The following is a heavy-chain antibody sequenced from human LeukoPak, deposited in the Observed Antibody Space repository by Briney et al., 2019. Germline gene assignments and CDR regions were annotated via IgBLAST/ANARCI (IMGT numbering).Heavy chain of an antibody. CDR2: IASGGSPI. D-gene: IGHD1-20*01. CDR1: GFTFSSSE. V-gene: IGHV3-48*03. J-gene: IGHJ3*02. Sequence: SGGSLRLSCTASGFTFSSSEMTWVRQAPGKGLKWIAYIASGGSPIYYADSVRGRFTISRDNAKNSLYLQMNSLRAEDTALYYCVREDNFDALDIWGQGTVVTVSS. CDR3: VREDNFDALDI.